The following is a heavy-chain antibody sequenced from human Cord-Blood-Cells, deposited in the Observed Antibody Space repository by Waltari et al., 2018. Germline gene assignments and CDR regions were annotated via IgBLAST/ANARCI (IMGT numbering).Heavy chain of an antibody. CDR3: ARVSLEQLVYFDY. V-gene: IGHV4-34*01. J-gene: IGHJ4*02. D-gene: IGHD6-6*01. CDR1: GGSFSGYY. Sequence: QVQLQQWGAGLLKPSETLSLTCAVYGGSFSGYYWSWIRQPPGKGLEWIGEINHSGSTNSTPSLKSRVTISVDTSKNQFSLKLSSVTAADTAVYYCARVSLEQLVYFDYWGQGTLVTVSS. CDR2: INHSGST.